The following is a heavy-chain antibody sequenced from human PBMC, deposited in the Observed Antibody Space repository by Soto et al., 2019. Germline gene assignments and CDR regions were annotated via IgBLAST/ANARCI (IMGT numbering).Heavy chain of an antibody. CDR1: GFTFSSYA. CDR3: AKVKVDCTNGVCSYYFDY. D-gene: IGHD2-8*01. CDR2: ISGSGGST. Sequence: GGSLRLSCAASGFTFSSYAMSWVRQAPGKGLEWVSAISGSGGSTYYADSVKGRFTISRDNSKNTLYLQMNSLRAEDTAVYYCAKVKVDCTNGVCSYYFDYWGQGTLVTVSS. V-gene: IGHV3-23*01. J-gene: IGHJ4*02.